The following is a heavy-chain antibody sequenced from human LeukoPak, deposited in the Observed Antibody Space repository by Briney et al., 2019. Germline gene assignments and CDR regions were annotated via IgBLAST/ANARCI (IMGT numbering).Heavy chain of an antibody. V-gene: IGHV3-74*03. CDR3: VRDGYCSSRSCSLGWFDP. J-gene: IGHJ5*02. Sequence: GGSLRLSCEASGFIFSNYWMHWVRQAPGKGLMWVARIYSDGSITKYTDSVKGRFTISRDNAKNTLYLQMNSLSAEDTAVYYCVRDGYCSSRSCSLGWFDPWGQGTLVTVSS. CDR2: IYSDGSIT. D-gene: IGHD2-2*03. CDR1: GFIFSNYW.